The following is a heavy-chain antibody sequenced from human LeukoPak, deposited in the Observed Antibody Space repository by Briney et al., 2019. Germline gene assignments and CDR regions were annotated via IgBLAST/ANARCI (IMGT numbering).Heavy chain of an antibody. CDR1: GGSISSGSYY. CDR2: IYHSGST. Sequence: PSETLSLTCTVSGGSISSGSYYWSWIRQPPGKGLEWIGYIYHSGSTYYNPSLKSRVTISVDRSKNQFSLKLSSVTAADTAVYCCARGFHDSSDGMDVWGQGTTVTVSS. D-gene: IGHD3-22*01. CDR3: ARGFHDSSDGMDV. V-gene: IGHV4-30-2*01. J-gene: IGHJ6*02.